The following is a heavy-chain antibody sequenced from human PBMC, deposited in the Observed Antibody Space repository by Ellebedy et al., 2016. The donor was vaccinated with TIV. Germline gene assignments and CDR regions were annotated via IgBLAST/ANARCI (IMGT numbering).Heavy chain of an antibody. D-gene: IGHD4-17*01. Sequence: GESLKISCAASGFTVSSNYMSWVRQAPGKGLEWVSVIYSGRDTYYTDSVKGRFTISRDISKNTLYLQMNSLRAEDTAVYYCARGRNYDYGDYFDYWGQGTLVTVSS. J-gene: IGHJ4*02. V-gene: IGHV3-53*01. CDR1: GFTVSSNY. CDR3: ARGRNYDYGDYFDY. CDR2: IYSGRDT.